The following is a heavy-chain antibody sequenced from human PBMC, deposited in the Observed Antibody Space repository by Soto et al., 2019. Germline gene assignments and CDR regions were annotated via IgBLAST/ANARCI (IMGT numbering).Heavy chain of an antibody. CDR2: MSGSGGST. V-gene: IGHV3-23*01. J-gene: IGHJ4*02. CDR1: GFTFSSYA. Sequence: EVQSLESGGDLVQPGGSLRLSCAASGFTFSSYAMRWVRQAPGKGLEWVSGMSGSGGSTYYVDSVKGRFTISRDNSKNTLYLQMNSLRAEDTAVYYCALIGQQLIGTKLRDYWGQGTLVAVSS. CDR3: ALIGQQLIGTKLRDY. D-gene: IGHD6-13*01.